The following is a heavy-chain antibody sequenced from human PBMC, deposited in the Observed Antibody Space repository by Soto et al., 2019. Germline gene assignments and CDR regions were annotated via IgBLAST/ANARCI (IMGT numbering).Heavy chain of an antibody. CDR2: ISAYNGNT. CDR1: GYTFTRYG. CDR3: ARDLPHCGGDCYSGPLDY. D-gene: IGHD2-21*02. Sequence: ASVKVSCKASGYTFTRYGISWVRQAPGQGLEWMGWISAYNGNTNYAQKLQGRVTMTTDTSTSTAYMELRSLRSDDTAVYYCARDLPHCGGDCYSGPLDYWGQGTLVTVSS. V-gene: IGHV1-18*01. J-gene: IGHJ4*02.